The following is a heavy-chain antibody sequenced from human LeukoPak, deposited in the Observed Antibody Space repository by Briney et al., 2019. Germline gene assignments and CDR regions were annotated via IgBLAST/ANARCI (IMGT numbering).Heavy chain of an antibody. D-gene: IGHD3-22*01. CDR2: TRSDGRNN. V-gene: IGHV3-30*02. Sequence: GGSLRLSCAASGFTFSNYGMHWVRQAPGRGLDGVAFTRSDGRNNYYVDSVRGRFTISRDNSKNTLYLQMNSLRVEDTAVYYCAKSINSGSLLDYWGQGTLVTVSS. J-gene: IGHJ4*02. CDR3: AKSINSGSLLDY. CDR1: GFTFSNYG.